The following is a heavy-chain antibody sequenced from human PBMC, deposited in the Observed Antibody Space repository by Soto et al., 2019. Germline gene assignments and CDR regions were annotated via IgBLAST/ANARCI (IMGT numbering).Heavy chain of an antibody. CDR1: GGSISSGGYS. J-gene: IGHJ4*02. V-gene: IGHV4-30-2*01. D-gene: IGHD1-26*01. Sequence: QLQLQESGSGLVKPSQTLSLTCAVSGGSISSGGYSWSWIRQPPGKGLEWIGYTYHSGSTYYNPYLKSRVTISVDRSKNQFSLKLSSVNDADTAVYYCAAGGGLPRYYWGQGTLVTVSS. CDR3: AAGGGLPRYY. CDR2: TYHSGST.